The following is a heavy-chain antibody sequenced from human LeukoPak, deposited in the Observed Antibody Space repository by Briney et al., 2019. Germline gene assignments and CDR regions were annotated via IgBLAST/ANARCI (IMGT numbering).Heavy chain of an antibody. CDR2: IYYSGST. D-gene: IGHD2-15*01. Sequence: SETLSLTCTVSGGSISPYYWSWIRQPPGKGLEWIGYIYYSGSTNYNPSLKSRVTISVDTSKNQFSLKLSSVTAADTAVYYCARVVFYYYYMDVWGKGTTVTVSS. CDR1: GGSISPYY. CDR3: ARVVFYYYYMDV. J-gene: IGHJ6*03. V-gene: IGHV4-59*08.